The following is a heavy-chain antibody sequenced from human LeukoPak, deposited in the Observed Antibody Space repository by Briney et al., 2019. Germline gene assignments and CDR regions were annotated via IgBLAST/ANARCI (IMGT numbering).Heavy chain of an antibody. J-gene: IGHJ4*02. Sequence: SGPTLVNPTQTLTLTCTFSGFSLNTRGVGVGWIRQPPGRALEWLALIYWDDDRRYSPSLKSRLTITKDTSRNQVVLTMTNRDPVDTATYFCAHRKNYYDSSVFDNWGQGTLVTVSS. V-gene: IGHV2-5*02. CDR2: IYWDDDR. CDR1: GFSLNTRGVG. D-gene: IGHD3-22*01. CDR3: AHRKNYYDSSVFDN.